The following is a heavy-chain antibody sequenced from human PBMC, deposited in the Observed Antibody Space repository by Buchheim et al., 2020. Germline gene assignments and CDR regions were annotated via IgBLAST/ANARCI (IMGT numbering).Heavy chain of an antibody. CDR3: ARDYVDTAINLLGY. CDR2: IYYSGST. D-gene: IGHD5-18*01. CDR1: GGSISSGIYY. V-gene: IGHV4-31*03. Sequence: QVQLQESDPGLVKPSQTLSLTCTVSGGSISSGIYYWSWIRQYPGKGLEWIGYIYYSGSTYSNPSLKSRVTMSVDTSKNQFSLKLSSVTAADTAVYYCARDYVDTAINLLGYWGQGTL. J-gene: IGHJ4*02.